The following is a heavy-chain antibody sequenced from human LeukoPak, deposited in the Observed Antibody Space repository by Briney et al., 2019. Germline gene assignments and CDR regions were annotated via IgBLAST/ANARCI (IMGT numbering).Heavy chain of an antibody. D-gene: IGHD2-2*01. CDR2: IYYSGST. V-gene: IGHV4-59*01. CDR1: GGSISSYY. Sequence: PSETLSLTCTASGGSISSYYWSWIRQPPGKGLEWIGYIYYSGSTNYNPSPKSRVTISVDTSKNQFSLNLSSVNAADTAVYYCARVQVVPAAISPSAYYYYGMDVWGKGTTVTVSS. CDR3: ARVQVVPAAISPSAYYYYGMDV. J-gene: IGHJ6*04.